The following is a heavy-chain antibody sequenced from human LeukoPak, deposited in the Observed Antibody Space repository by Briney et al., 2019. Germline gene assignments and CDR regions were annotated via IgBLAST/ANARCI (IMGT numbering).Heavy chain of an antibody. CDR3: ARDRLMAIAARPDMERSIGYTN. D-gene: IGHD6-6*01. J-gene: IGHJ4*02. Sequence: ASVKVSCKASGYTFTGYYMHWVRQAPGQGLEWMGWINPNSCGTNYAQKFQGRVTMNRDTSIRTAYMELSRLRSDDPAVYYCARDRLMAIAARPDMERSIGYTNWGQGTLVTVSS. CDR2: INPNSCGT. V-gene: IGHV1-2*02. CDR1: GYTFTGYY.